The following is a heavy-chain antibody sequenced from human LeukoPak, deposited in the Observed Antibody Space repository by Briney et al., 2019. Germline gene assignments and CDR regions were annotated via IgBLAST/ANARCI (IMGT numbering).Heavy chain of an antibody. CDR2: ISSSSSYI. CDR3: CRDTYNTITGDYKWAFDI. V-gene: IGHV3-21*06. Sequence: KPGGSLRLSCAASGFTFSSYTMNWVRQAPGKGLEWVSSISSSSSYIYYADSVKGRFTISRDNAKNPLYLQMNSLRAEDKAVNYWCRDTYNTITGDYKWAFDIGGQGTMVTVSS. CDR1: GFTFSSYT. D-gene: IGHD3-9*01. J-gene: IGHJ3*02.